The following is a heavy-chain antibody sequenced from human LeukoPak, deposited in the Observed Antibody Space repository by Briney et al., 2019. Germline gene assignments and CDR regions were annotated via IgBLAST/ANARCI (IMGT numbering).Heavy chain of an antibody. CDR3: AREDVVLVDAVRYYYYGMDV. V-gene: IGHV1-46*01. CDR1: GYNFISYY. CDR2: INPSGGST. Sequence: GASVKVSCKASGYNFISYYMHWVRQAPGQGLEWMGIINPSGGSTSYAQKFQDRVTMTRDTSTSTVCMEPSSLKSEDTAVYYCAREDVVLVDAVRYYYYGMDVWGQGTTVTVSS. J-gene: IGHJ6*02. D-gene: IGHD2-8*01.